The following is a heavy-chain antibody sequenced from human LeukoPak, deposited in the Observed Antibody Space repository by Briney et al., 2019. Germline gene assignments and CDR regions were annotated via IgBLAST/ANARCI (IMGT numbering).Heavy chain of an antibody. CDR2: ISGSSGYT. CDR1: GFTFSYYY. CDR3: ARGTGTTAYFDY. V-gene: IGHV3-11*06. D-gene: IGHD1-1*01. Sequence: PGGSLRLSCAASGFTFSYYYMSWVRQAPGKGLEWVSYISGSSGYTKYADSVKGRFTISRDNAKNSLYLQVNSLRAEDTAVYYCARGTGTTAYFDYWGQGTPVTVSS. J-gene: IGHJ4*02.